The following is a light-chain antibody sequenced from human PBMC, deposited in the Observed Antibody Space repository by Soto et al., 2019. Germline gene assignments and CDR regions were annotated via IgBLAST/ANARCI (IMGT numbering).Light chain of an antibody. CDR3: QQYVSSPWA. V-gene: IGKV3-20*01. CDR2: GAS. CDR1: QSVTNSF. Sequence: EIVLAQSPGTLSLSPGERATLSCRASQSVTNSFLAWYQQEPGQAPRLLIYGASGRATGIPDRFTGSGSGTDFTLTISRLEPEDFAVYYCQQYVSSPWAFGRGTKVDIK. J-gene: IGKJ1*01.